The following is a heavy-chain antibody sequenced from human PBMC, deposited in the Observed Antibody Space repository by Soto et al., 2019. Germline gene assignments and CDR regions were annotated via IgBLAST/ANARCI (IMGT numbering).Heavy chain of an antibody. Sequence: GASVKVSCKASGYTFTSYGISWVRQAPGQGLEWMGWISAYNGNTNYAQKLQGRVTMTTDTSTSTAYMELRSLRSDDTAVYYCARSAEVLFYYYYYGMDGWGKGTTVTVAS. CDR3: ARSAEVLFYYYYYGMDG. J-gene: IGHJ6*04. V-gene: IGHV1-18*01. CDR1: GYTFTSYG. D-gene: IGHD1-1*01. CDR2: ISAYNGNT.